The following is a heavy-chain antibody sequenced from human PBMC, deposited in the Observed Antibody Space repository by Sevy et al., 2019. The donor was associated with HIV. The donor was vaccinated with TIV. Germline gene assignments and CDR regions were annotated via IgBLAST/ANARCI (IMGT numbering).Heavy chain of an antibody. D-gene: IGHD6-19*01. Sequence: APVKVSCKASGYTFTGYYMHWVRQAPGQGLEWMGWINPNSAGTNYAQKFQGWVTMTRDTSISTAYMELSRLRSDDTAVYYCARDRTSTYGSGWFNNWFDPWGQGTLVTVSS. CDR1: GYTFTGYY. J-gene: IGHJ5*02. CDR3: ARDRTSTYGSGWFNNWFDP. V-gene: IGHV1-2*04. CDR2: INPNSAGT.